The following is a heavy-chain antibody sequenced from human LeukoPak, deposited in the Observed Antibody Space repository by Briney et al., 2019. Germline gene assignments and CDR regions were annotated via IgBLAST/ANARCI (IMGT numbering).Heavy chain of an antibody. Sequence: GGSLRRSCAASGFTFSSYGMHWVRQAPGKGLEWVAVIWYDGSNKYYADSVKGRFTISRDNSKNTLYLQMNSLRAEDTAVYYCARDFWIGYPGPRDYYMDVWGKGTTVTVSS. D-gene: IGHD3-3*01. V-gene: IGHV3-33*08. CDR3: ARDFWIGYPGPRDYYMDV. J-gene: IGHJ6*03. CDR2: IWYDGSNK. CDR1: GFTFSSYG.